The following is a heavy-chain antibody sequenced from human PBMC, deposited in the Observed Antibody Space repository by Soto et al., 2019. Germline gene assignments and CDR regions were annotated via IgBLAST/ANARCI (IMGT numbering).Heavy chain of an antibody. CDR3: AKGRSYYYYYGVDV. Sequence: GASVKVSCKASGYIFVNYGIAWVRQAPGQGLEWMGWISPYNGNTHYATKVQGRLTMTTDTSTSTAYMDLGSLTSDDTALYYCAKGRSYYYYYGVDVWGQGTTVTVSS. V-gene: IGHV1-18*01. J-gene: IGHJ6*02. CDR1: GYIFVNYG. CDR2: ISPYNGNT.